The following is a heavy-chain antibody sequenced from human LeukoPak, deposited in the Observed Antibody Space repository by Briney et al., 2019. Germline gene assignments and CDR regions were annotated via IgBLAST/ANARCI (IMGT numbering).Heavy chain of an antibody. CDR1: GFTFSNYA. CDR2: ISGSGDWT. J-gene: IGHJ4*02. Sequence: PGGSLRLSCAASGFTFSNYAINWVRQAPGQGLEWVSAISGSGDWTQYADSVKGRFTISRDNFKNSLYLQMNSLRAEDTAVYYCARVLAGPDYWGQGTLVTVSS. V-gene: IGHV3-23*01. D-gene: IGHD2-15*01. CDR3: ARVLAGPDY.